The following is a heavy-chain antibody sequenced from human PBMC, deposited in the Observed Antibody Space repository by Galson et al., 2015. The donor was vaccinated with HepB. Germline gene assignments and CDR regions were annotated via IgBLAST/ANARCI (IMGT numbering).Heavy chain of an antibody. CDR3: ARDRLIIAPTSGFDQ. V-gene: IGHV3-7*01. D-gene: IGHD1-7*01. Sequence: SLRLSCAASGFTSSSYWMSWVRQVPWKGPEWVANIKQDGSETKYVDSVKGRFTIFRDNAKNSLYLQMNSLRVEATAVYYCARDRLIIAPTSGFDQWAHGALVAVSS. CDR2: IKQDGSET. J-gene: IGHJ4*01. CDR1: GFTSSSYW.